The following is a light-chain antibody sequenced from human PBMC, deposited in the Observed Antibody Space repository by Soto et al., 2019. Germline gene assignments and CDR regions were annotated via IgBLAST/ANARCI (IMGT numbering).Light chain of an antibody. CDR2: DVT. CDR3: SSYTDTATSCV. V-gene: IGLV2-14*01. CDR1: SSDVGGYTY. Sequence: QSVLTQPASVSGSPGQSITISCTGSSSDVGGYTYVSWYQHHPDKVPKLLIYDVTNRPSGVSSRFSASKSGNTASLTISGLQADDEADYYCSSYTDTATSCVFGTGTKLTVL. J-gene: IGLJ1*01.